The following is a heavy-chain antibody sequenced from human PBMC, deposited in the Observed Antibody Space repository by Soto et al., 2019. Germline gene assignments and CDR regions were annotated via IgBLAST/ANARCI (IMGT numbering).Heavy chain of an antibody. V-gene: IGHV3-23*01. D-gene: IGHD3-9*01. J-gene: IGHJ3*02. CDR2: ISGSGGST. CDR3: ATESNLNSYDILTGAFYI. CDR1: GFTFSSYA. Sequence: GGSLRLSCAASGFTFSSYAMSWVRQAPGKGLEWVSAISGSGGSTYYADSVKGRFTISRDNSKNTLYLQMNSLRSEDTAVYYCATESNLNSYDILTGAFYIWGQGTMVTVSS.